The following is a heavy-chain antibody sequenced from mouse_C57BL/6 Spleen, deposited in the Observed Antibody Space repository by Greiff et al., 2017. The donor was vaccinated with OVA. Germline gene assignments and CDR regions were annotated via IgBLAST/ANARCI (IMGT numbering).Heavy chain of an antibody. CDR1: GYTFTDYN. Sequence: VQLQQSGPELVKPGASVKIPCKASGYTFTDYNMDWVKQSHGKSLEWIGDINPNNGGTIYNQKFKGKATLTVDKSSSTAYMELRSLTSEDTAVYYCARFSYGTLAYWGQGTLVTVSA. V-gene: IGHV1-18*01. J-gene: IGHJ3*01. D-gene: IGHD2-1*01. CDR2: INPNNGGT. CDR3: ARFSYGTLAY.